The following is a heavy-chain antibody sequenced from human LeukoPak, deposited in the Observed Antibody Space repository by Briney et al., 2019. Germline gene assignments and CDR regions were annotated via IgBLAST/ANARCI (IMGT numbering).Heavy chain of an antibody. CDR1: GGSIRSRTYY. V-gene: IGHV4-39*01. CDR3: ARLNYYTLSGYYFDY. Sequence: SETLSLTCTVSGGSIRSRTYYWGWIRQPPGKGLEWVGSIYYSGTTYYNPSLKSRVSISVDTSKNQLSLKLGSVTAADTAVYYCARLNYYTLSGYYFDYWGQGTLVTVSS. J-gene: IGHJ4*02. CDR2: IYYSGTT. D-gene: IGHD3-22*01.